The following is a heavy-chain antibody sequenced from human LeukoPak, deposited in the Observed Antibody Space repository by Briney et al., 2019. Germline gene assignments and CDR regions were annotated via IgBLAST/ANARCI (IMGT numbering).Heavy chain of an antibody. CDR2: ISSSSSYI. Sequence: WGSLRLSCAASGFTFSDYYMSWIRQAPGKGLEWVSSISSSSSYIYYADSVKGRFTISRDNAKNSLYLQMNSLRAEDTAVYYCARDRVDIVVVVAAAPYASAFDIWGQGTMVTVSS. V-gene: IGHV3-11*06. J-gene: IGHJ3*02. D-gene: IGHD2-15*01. CDR1: GFTFSDYY. CDR3: ARDRVDIVVVVAAAPYASAFDI.